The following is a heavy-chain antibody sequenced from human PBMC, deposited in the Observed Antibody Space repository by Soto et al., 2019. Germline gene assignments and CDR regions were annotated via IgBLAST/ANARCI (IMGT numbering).Heavy chain of an antibody. CDR2: INPSGGST. V-gene: IGHV1-46*01. CDR1: GYTFTSYY. J-gene: IGHJ4*02. D-gene: IGHD3-3*01. Sequence: GASVKVSCKASGYTFTSYYMHWVRQAPGQGLEWMGIINPSGGSTSYAQKFQGRVTMTRDTSTSTVYMELSSLRSEDTAVYYCARGLAFWSGYHIPYFDYWGQGTLVTVSS. CDR3: ARGLAFWSGYHIPYFDY.